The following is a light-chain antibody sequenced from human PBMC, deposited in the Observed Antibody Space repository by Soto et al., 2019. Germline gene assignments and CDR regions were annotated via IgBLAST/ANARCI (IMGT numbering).Light chain of an antibody. V-gene: IGKV3-11*01. CDR1: QSVTSY. CDR3: QQRSDWPLT. J-gene: IGKJ5*01. Sequence: EVVITQSPATLSVSPGERATLSCRASQSVTSYLAWYQQKPGQAPRLLIYEVSNRASGIPARSSGSGSETDFTLTISSLEPEDFAVYYCQQRSDWPLTFGQGTRLEIK. CDR2: EVS.